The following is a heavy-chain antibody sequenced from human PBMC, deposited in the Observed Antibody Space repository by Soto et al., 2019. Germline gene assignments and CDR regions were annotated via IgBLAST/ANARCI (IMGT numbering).Heavy chain of an antibody. CDR1: EGTFSSYT. D-gene: IGHD3-10*01. J-gene: IGHJ6*02. Sequence: QVQLVQSGAEVKKPGSSVKVSCKASEGTFSSYTISWVRQAPGQGLEWMGRIIPILGIANYAQKFQGRVTITADKSTSTAYMELSSLRSEDTAVYYCASLMSSGYYYGMDVWGQGNTVTVSS. V-gene: IGHV1-69*02. CDR2: IIPILGIA. CDR3: ASLMSSGYYYGMDV.